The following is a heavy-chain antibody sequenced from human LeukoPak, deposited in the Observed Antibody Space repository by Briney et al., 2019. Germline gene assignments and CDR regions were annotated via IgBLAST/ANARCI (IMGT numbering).Heavy chain of an antibody. CDR3: ARVHDYVWGSYRYSFDY. V-gene: IGHV1-18*01. D-gene: IGHD3-16*02. J-gene: IGHJ4*02. CDR1: GYTFTSYG. CDR2: ISAYNGNT. Sequence: ASVKVSCKASGYTFTSYGISWVRQAPGQGLEWMGWISAYNGNTNYAQKLQGRVTMTTDTSTSTAYMELRSLRSDDTAVYYCARVHDYVWGSYRYSFDYWGQGTLVTVSS.